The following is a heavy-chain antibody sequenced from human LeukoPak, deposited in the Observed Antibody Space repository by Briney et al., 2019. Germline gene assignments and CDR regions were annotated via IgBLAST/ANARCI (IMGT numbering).Heavy chain of an antibody. CDR1: GGSLSSYH. J-gene: IGHJ4*02. CDR3: TRAGYDDGRGFPIDY. V-gene: IGHV4-59*01. D-gene: IGHD3-22*01. CDR2: VYYRGST. Sequence: PSETLSLTCTVSGGSLSSYHWSWVRQPPGKRLEWIGYVYYRGSTDYNPSLKSRVTIAVDTSKNQFSLKLSSVTAADTAVYYCTRAGYDDGRGFPIDYWGQGTLVTVSS.